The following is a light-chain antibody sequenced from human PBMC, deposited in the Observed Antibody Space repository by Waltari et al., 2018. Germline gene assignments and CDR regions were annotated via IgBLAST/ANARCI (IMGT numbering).Light chain of an antibody. Sequence: EIVMTQSPATLSVSAGERTTPPCRASQSVRSNLAWYQQKPGQPPRLLIYEASTRATGIPSRFSGSGWGTEFTLTINSLQSEDLAIYYCQQYHIWWTFGQGTKVEIK. V-gene: IGKV3-15*01. CDR3: QQYHIWWT. CDR1: QSVRSN. J-gene: IGKJ1*01. CDR2: EAS.